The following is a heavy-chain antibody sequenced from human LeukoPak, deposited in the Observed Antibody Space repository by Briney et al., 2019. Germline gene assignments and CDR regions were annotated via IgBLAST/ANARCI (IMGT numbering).Heavy chain of an antibody. D-gene: IGHD3-10*01. J-gene: IGHJ3*02. V-gene: IGHV3-33*01. CDR3: ARATMVRGETSPAFDI. Sequence: PGGSLRLSCAAPGFTFSSYGMHWVRQAPGKGLEWVAVIWYDGSNKYYADSVKGRFTISRDNSKNTLYLQMNSLRAEDTAVYYCARATMVRGETSPAFDIWGQGTMVTVSS. CDR2: IWYDGSNK. CDR1: GFTFSSYG.